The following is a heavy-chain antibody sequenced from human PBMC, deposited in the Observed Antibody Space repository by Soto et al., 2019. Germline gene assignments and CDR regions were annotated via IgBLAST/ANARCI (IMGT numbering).Heavy chain of an antibody. CDR3: ASRGNTMVLVDY. J-gene: IGHJ4*02. V-gene: IGHV3-48*03. D-gene: IGHD3-10*01. CDR2: ISSSGSTI. Sequence: EVQLVESGGGLVQPGGPLRLSCAASGFTFSSYEMNWVRQAPGKGLEWVSYISSSGSTIYYADSVKGRFTISRDNAKNSLYLQMNSLRAEDTAVYYCASRGNTMVLVDYWGQGTLVTVSS. CDR1: GFTFSSYE.